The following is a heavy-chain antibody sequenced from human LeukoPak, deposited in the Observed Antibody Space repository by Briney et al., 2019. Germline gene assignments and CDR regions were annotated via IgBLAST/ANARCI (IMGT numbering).Heavy chain of an antibody. CDR3: ARHDYYYDSSGYWV. D-gene: IGHD3-22*01. V-gene: IGHV4-39*01. J-gene: IGHJ4*02. Sequence: PSETLSLTCTVSGASISSSSYYWGWIRQPPGKGLEWIGSFYYSGSTYYNPSLKSRVTISIDTSNNQFSLKLSSVTAADTAVYYCARHDYYYDSSGYWVWGQGTLVTVSS. CDR1: GASISSSSYY. CDR2: FYYSGST.